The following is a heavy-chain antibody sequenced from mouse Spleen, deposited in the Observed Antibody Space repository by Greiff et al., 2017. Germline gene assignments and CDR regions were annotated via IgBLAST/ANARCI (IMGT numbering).Heavy chain of an antibody. J-gene: IGHJ4*01. CDR1: GFSLTGYG. CDR2: IWGDGST. Sequence: VQLQQSGPGLVAPSQSLSITCTVSGFSLTGYGVNWVRQPPGKGLEWLGMIWGDGSTDYNSALKSRLSISKDNSKSQVFLKMNSLQTDDTARYYCARRDYRYGGAMDYWGQGTSVTVSS. V-gene: IGHV2-6-7*01. D-gene: IGHD2-14*01. CDR3: ARRDYRYGGAMDY.